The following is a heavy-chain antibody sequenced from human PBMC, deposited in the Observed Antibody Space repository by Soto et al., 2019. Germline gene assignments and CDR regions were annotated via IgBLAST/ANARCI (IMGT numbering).Heavy chain of an antibody. D-gene: IGHD7-27*01. CDR2: INHSRSA. Sequence: SETLSLTCAVYGGSFSDYYWSWIRQPPGKGLEWIGEINHSRSAGYTPSLKSLVTISVDTSKNQLFLKLSTVTAADTAVYYCARGITGALVSLDYWGQGTLVTVSS. V-gene: IGHV4-34*01. CDR1: GGSFSDYY. CDR3: ARGITGALVSLDY. J-gene: IGHJ4*02.